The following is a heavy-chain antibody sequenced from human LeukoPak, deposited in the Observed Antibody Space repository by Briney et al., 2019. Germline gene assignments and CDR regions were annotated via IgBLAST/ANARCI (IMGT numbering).Heavy chain of an antibody. D-gene: IGHD3-10*01. V-gene: IGHV3-21*04. CDR2: ITSSGAYI. CDR1: GFTFNNYN. Sequence: PGGSLRLSCAASGFTFNNYNMNWVRQAPGKALEWVSSITSSGAYIFYADSVKGRFTISRDNAKDSLYLQMNSLRAEDTAVYYCAAGSAGDYWGQGTLVTVSS. J-gene: IGHJ4*02. CDR3: AAGSAGDY.